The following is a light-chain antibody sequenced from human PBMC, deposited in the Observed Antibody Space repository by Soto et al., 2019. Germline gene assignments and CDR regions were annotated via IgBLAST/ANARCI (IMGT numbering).Light chain of an antibody. CDR1: QSVLYSSNNKNY. J-gene: IGKJ2*01. V-gene: IGKV4-1*01. Sequence: DIVMTQSPDSLAVSLGERSTINCKSSQSVLYSSNNKNYLAWYQQRPGQPPKLLIYWASTRESGVPDRFSGSGSGTDFTITITSLQADAVAVYYCQQYYSTPPTFGQVTKLEIK. CDR2: WAS. CDR3: QQYYSTPPT.